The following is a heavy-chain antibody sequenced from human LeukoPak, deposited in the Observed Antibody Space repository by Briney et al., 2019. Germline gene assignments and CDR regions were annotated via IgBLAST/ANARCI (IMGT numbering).Heavy chain of an antibody. Sequence: GGSLRLSCAASGFTVSSYYMSWVRQTPGKGLVWVSLTYSGGATYYADSVKGRFTISRDNSKNTLYLQMNSLRAEDTAVYCCASAPNMHSLDYWGQGSLVTVSS. D-gene: IGHD2-15*01. CDR3: ASAPNMHSLDY. J-gene: IGHJ4*02. V-gene: IGHV3-66*02. CDR1: GFTVSSYY. CDR2: TYSGGAT.